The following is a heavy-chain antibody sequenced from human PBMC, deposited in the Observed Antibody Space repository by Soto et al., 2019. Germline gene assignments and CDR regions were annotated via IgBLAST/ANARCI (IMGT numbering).Heavy chain of an antibody. CDR2: ISAYNGNT. V-gene: IGHV1-18*01. CDR1: GYTITVYR. D-gene: IGHD6-19*01. Sequence: ASLKLYRKTSGYTITVYRISWVRKDPGQLLEWMGWISAYNGNTNYAQKLQGRVTMTTDTSTSTAYMELRSLRSDDTAVYYCARYLPFLGIAVAGSGHGFWGQGTLGTGSS. CDR3: ARYLPFLGIAVAGSGHGF. J-gene: IGHJ4*02.